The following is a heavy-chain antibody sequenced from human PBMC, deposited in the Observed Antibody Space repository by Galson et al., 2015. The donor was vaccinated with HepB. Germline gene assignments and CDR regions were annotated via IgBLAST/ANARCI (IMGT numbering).Heavy chain of an antibody. V-gene: IGHV7-4-1*02. J-gene: IGHJ3*02. CDR1: GYTFTSYA. CDR2: INTNTGNP. D-gene: IGHD2-15*01. Sequence: SVKVSCKASGYTFTSYAKNWVRQAPGQGLEWMGWINTNTGNPTYAQGFTGRLVFSLDTSVSTAYLQISSLKAEDTAVYYCARGGYCSGGSCYEVAFDIWGQGTMVTVSS. CDR3: ARGGYCSGGSCYEVAFDI.